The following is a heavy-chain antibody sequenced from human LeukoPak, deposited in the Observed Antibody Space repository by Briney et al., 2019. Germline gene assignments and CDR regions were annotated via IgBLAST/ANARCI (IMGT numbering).Heavy chain of an antibody. V-gene: IGHV4-38-2*02. D-gene: IGHD2-2*02. CDR1: GYSISSGYY. CDR3: ARAVVVPAAINGWFDP. J-gene: IGHJ5*02. Sequence: PSETLSLTCTVSGYSISSGYYWGWIRQPPGKGLEWIGSIYHSGSTYYNPSLKSRVTISVDTSKNQFSLKLSSVTAADTAVYYCARAVVVPAAINGWFDPWGQRTLVTVSS. CDR2: IYHSGST.